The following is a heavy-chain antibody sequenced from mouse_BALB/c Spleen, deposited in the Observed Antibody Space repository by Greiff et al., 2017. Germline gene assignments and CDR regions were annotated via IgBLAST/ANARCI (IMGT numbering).Heavy chain of an antibody. J-gene: IGHJ2*01. Sequence: EVQRVESGGGLVKPGGSLKLSCAASGFTFSDYYMYWVRQTPEKRLEWVATISDGGSYTYYPDSVKGRFTISRDNAKNNLYLQMSSLKSEDTAMYYCARGEDGYFFDYWGQGTTLTVSS. CDR3: ARGEDGYFFDY. D-gene: IGHD2-3*01. CDR1: GFTFSDYY. V-gene: IGHV5-4*02. CDR2: ISDGGSYT.